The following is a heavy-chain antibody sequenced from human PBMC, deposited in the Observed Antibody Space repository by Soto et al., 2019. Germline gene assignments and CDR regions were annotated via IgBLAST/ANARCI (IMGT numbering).Heavy chain of an antibody. Sequence: EVQLVESGGGLVKPGGSLRLSCAASGFTFSNAWMNWVRQAPGKGLEWVGRIKSKTDGGTTDYAAPVKGRFTISREDSKNTRYLQMNSLKTEDTAVYYCTTDTIVVVREGYWGQGTLVTVSS. CDR1: GFTFSNAW. CDR3: TTDTIVVVREGY. CDR2: IKSKTDGGTT. J-gene: IGHJ4*02. V-gene: IGHV3-15*07. D-gene: IGHD2-15*01.